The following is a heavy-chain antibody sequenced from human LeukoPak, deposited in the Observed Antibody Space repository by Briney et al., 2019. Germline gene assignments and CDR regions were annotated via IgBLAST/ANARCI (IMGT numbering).Heavy chain of an antibody. V-gene: IGHV5-51*01. CDR1: GYSFTSYW. D-gene: IGHD2-21*02. Sequence: GESLKISCKGSGYSFTSYWIGWVRQMPGKGPGWMGIIYPGDSDTRYSPSFQGQVTISADKSINTAYLQWSSLKASDTAMYYCARRGGSADCGGDCYADYWGQRTLVTVSS. CDR3: ARRGGSADCGGDCYADY. J-gene: IGHJ4*02. CDR2: IYPGDSDT.